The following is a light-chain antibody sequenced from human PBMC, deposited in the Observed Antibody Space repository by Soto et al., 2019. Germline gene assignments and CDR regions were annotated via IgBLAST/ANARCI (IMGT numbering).Light chain of an antibody. CDR3: QQRSDWPPG. V-gene: IGKV3-11*01. CDR2: DAS. CDR1: QSISNS. J-gene: IGKJ5*01. Sequence: EIVLTQSPATLSLSPGERATLSCRASQSISNSLAWYQQQPGQAPRLLIYDASNRATGIPARFSGSGSGTDFTLSISSLEPEDFAVYYCQQRSDWPPGFGQGTRLEIK.